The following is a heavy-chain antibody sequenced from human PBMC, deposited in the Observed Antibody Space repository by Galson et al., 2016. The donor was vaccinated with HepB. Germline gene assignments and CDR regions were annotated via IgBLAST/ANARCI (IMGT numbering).Heavy chain of an antibody. CDR1: GFIFSNYG. CDR2: ISSDGVYT. D-gene: IGHD2-2*02. Sequence: SLRLSCAASGFIFSNYGMHWVRQAPGKGLEWVSSISSDGVYTYYADSLKGRFSISRDNAKNSLFLQMSSLRAEDTAMYYCARGRTTSCNSAFDIWGQGTMVTVSS. CDR3: ARGRTTSCNSAFDI. J-gene: IGHJ3*02. V-gene: IGHV3-21*01.